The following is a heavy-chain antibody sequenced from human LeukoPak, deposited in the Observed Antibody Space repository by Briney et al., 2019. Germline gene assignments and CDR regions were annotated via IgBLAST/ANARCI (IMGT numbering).Heavy chain of an antibody. V-gene: IGHV3-21*01. D-gene: IGHD1-1*01. CDR1: GFTFSSYS. J-gene: IGHJ4*02. Sequence: GGSLRLSCEASGFTFSSYSMKWVRQAPGKGLEWVSCISSTSSYKYYADSVKGRFTISRDNAKNSLYLQLNSLRAEDTALYYCVRPRSPASNDGGYWGQGTLVTVSS. CDR2: ISSTSSYK. CDR3: VRPRSPASNDGGY.